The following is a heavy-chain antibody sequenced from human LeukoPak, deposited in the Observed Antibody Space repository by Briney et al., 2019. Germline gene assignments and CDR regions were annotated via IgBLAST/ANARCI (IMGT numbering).Heavy chain of an antibody. CDR2: IYYSGST. D-gene: IGHD6-19*01. V-gene: IGHV4-59*01. Sequence: SETLSLTCTVSGGSISSYYWSWIRQPPGKGLEWIGYIYYSGSTNYNPSLKSRVTISVDTSKNQFSLKLSSVTAADTAVYYCARGSRSGWYYFDYWSQGTLVTVSS. CDR3: ARGSRSGWYYFDY. CDR1: GGSISSYY. J-gene: IGHJ4*02.